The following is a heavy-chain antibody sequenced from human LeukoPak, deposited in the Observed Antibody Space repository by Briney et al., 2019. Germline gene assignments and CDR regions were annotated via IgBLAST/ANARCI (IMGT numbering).Heavy chain of an antibody. Sequence: GGSLRLSCAASGFTFSSYAMSWVRQAPGKGLEWVSGISGSGGSTYYADSVKDRFTISRDNSKNTLYLQMNSLRAEDTAVYYCAKDWGIVVVPAAIYFDYWGQGTLVTVSS. CDR3: AKDWGIVVVPAAIYFDY. J-gene: IGHJ4*02. D-gene: IGHD2-2*02. CDR1: GFTFSSYA. V-gene: IGHV3-23*01. CDR2: ISGSGGST.